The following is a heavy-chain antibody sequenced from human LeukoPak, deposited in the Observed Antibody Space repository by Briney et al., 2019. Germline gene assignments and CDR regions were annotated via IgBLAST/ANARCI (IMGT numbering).Heavy chain of an antibody. J-gene: IGHJ5*02. Sequence: GGSLRLSCAASGFTFSSYGMHWVRQAPGKGLQWVALISHDGSDKYYADSVRGRFTISRDNSKNTLYLQMNSLRAEDTAVYYCAKEGQAGTAYNWFDPWGQGTLVTVSS. D-gene: IGHD6-13*01. V-gene: IGHV3-30*18. CDR3: AKEGQAGTAYNWFDP. CDR1: GFTFSSYG. CDR2: ISHDGSDK.